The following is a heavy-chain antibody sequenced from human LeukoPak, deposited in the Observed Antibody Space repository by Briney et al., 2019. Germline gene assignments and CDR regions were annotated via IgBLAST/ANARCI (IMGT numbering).Heavy chain of an antibody. D-gene: IGHD5-18*01. CDR3: AKGYSYGSFDY. V-gene: IGHV4-34*01. CDR1: GGSFSGYY. J-gene: IGHJ4*02. Sequence: SETLSLTCAVYGGSFSGYYWSWTRQPPGKGLEWIGEINHSGSTNYNPSLKSRVTISVDTSKNQFSPKLSSVTAADTAVYYCAKGYSYGSFDYWGQGTLVTVSS. CDR2: INHSGST.